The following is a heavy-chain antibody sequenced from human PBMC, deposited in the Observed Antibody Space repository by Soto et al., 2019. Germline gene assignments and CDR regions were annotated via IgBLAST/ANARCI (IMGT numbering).Heavy chain of an antibody. CDR2: INPYGGDT. CDR3: ERAPYTSGLLFYLDY. D-gene: IGHD5-18*01. V-gene: IGHV1-46*01. CDR1: GYTFTYYH. J-gene: IGHJ4*02. Sequence: GASVKVSCKASGYTFTYYHVHWVRQAPGQGLEWMGIINPYGGDTTYAQKFQGRVTMTRDTSTSTVYMELSSLRSEDTALYYCERAPYTSGLLFYLDYWGQGALVTVSS.